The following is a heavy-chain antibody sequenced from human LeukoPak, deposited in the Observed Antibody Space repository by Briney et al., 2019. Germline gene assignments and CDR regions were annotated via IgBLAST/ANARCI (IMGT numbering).Heavy chain of an antibody. CDR2: ISTAGDT. Sequence: GGSLRLSCAASGFTFSSYDMHWVRQAPGKGLEWVSAISTAGDTYYPGSVKGRFTISRENAKNSLYLQMNSLRAGDTAVYYCARVGFAGHFDYWGQGTLVTVSS. D-gene: IGHD1-26*01. CDR3: ARVGFAGHFDY. CDR1: GFTFSSYD. J-gene: IGHJ4*02. V-gene: IGHV3-13*01.